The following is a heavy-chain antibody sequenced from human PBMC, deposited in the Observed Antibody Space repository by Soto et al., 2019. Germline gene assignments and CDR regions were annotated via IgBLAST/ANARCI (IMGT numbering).Heavy chain of an antibody. Sequence: GESLKISCKGSGYSFTIYWIGWVLQMPWKGLEWMGIIYPGDSDTRYSPSFQGQVTISADKSISTAYLQWSSLKASDTAMYYCARQGRYRTYYYDSSGFDYWGQGTLVTAPQ. D-gene: IGHD3-22*01. CDR3: ARQGRYRTYYYDSSGFDY. CDR1: GYSFTIYW. V-gene: IGHV5-51*01. CDR2: IYPGDSDT. J-gene: IGHJ4*02.